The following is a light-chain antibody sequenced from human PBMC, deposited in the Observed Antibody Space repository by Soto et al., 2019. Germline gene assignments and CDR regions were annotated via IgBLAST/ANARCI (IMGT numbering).Light chain of an antibody. J-gene: IGKJ4*01. Sequence: EIVLTQFPAILSLSPGDTATLSCRASEGVSNYLAWYQQKPGQAPRLLFYDASKRHTAIPARFSGSGAGTDFTLTISSLEHDDSAFYFRLQSSNSLTFGGGTKVEIK. CDR2: DAS. V-gene: IGKV3-11*01. CDR3: LQSSNSLT. CDR1: EGVSNY.